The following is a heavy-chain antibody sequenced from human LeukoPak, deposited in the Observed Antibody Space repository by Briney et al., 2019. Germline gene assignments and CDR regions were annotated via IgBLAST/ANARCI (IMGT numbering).Heavy chain of an antibody. CDR1: GYTFTGYY. Sequence: ASVTVSCRASGYTFTGYYMHWVRQAPGQGLEWMGWINPNSGDTNYAQKFKGRVAMTRDTSISAAYMELSSLRFDDMAVYYCSRAADVVLVPPSDDWGQGTLVTVSS. D-gene: IGHD2-8*02. CDR3: SRAADVVLVPPSDD. V-gene: IGHV1-2*02. J-gene: IGHJ4*02. CDR2: INPNSGDT.